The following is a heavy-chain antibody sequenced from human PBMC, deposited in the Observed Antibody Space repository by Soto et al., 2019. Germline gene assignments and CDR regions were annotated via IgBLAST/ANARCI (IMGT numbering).Heavy chain of an antibody. CDR2: IYYSGST. CDR3: ARLLRHNYYGMDV. V-gene: IGHV4-39*01. J-gene: IGHJ6*02. D-gene: IGHD5-12*01. Sequence: QLQLQESGPGLVKPSETLSLTCTVSGGSISSSSYYWGWIRQPPGKGLEWIGSIYYSGSTYYNPSLQSRVTISVYPSKNQFSLKLSSVPAADTAVYYCARLLRHNYYGMDVWGQGTTVTVSS. CDR1: GGSISSSSYY.